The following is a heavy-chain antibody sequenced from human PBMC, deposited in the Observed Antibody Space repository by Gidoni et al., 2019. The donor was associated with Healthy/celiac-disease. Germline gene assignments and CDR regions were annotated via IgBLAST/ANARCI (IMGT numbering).Heavy chain of an antibody. D-gene: IGHD2-15*01. CDR3: ARSPGGHYCSGGSCYSYYYYGMDV. CDR2: IYTSGST. V-gene: IGHV4-4*07. J-gene: IGHJ6*02. Sequence: RWIRQPAGKGLEWIGRIYTSGSTNYNPSLKSRVTRSVDTSKNQFSLKLSSVTAADTAVYYCARSPGGHYCSGGSCYSYYYYGMDVWGQGTTVTVSS.